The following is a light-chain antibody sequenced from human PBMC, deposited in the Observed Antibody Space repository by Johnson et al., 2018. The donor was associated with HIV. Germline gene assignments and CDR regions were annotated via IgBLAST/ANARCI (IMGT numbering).Light chain of an antibody. Sequence: QSVLTQPPSVSAAPGQKVTISCSGSSSNIGNNYVSWYQQLPGTAPKLLIYENNKRPSGIPDRFSGSKSGTSATLGITGLQTGDEADYCCATWDSSLSTYVFGPGTQVTVL. V-gene: IGLV1-51*02. J-gene: IGLJ1*01. CDR2: ENN. CDR3: ATWDSSLSTYV. CDR1: SSNIGNNY.